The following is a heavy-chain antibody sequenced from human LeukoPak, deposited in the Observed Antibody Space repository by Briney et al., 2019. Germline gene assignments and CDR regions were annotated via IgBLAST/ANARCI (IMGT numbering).Heavy chain of an antibody. CDR3: ASGEQLGLESY. V-gene: IGHV1-69*13. J-gene: IGHJ4*02. CDR1: GYTFTRYG. Sequence: SVKVSCRASGYTFTRYGISWVRQAPGQGLEWMGGIIPMFGAAKYAQKFQDRITITADESTRTAYMEINSLRSEDTAVYYCASGEQLGLESYWGQGTLVTVSS. D-gene: IGHD6-6*01. CDR2: IIPMFGAA.